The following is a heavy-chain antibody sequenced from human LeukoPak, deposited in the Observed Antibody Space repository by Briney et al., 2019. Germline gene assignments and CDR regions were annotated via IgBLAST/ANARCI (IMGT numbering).Heavy chain of an antibody. CDR2: IYYSGST. V-gene: IGHV4-39*01. J-gene: IGHJ4*02. D-gene: IGHD2-21*01. CDR3: ARRWFYSFDY. CDR1: GGSISSSSYY. Sequence: PSETLSLTCTVSGGSISSSSYYWGWIRQPPGKGLEWIGSIYYSGSTYYNPSFKSRVTISVDTSKNQFSLKLSSVTAADTAVYYCARRWFYSFDYWGQGTLVTVSS.